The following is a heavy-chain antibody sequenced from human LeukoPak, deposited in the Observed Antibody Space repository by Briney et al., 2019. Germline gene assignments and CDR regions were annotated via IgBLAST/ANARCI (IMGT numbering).Heavy chain of an antibody. V-gene: IGHV3-30*02. CDR1: GFVFSSYG. CDR2: IRFDGSTT. Sequence: GGSLRLSCAASGFVFSSYGIHWVRQAPGKGLEWVAFIRFDGSTTYYAESVKGRFTVSRDNSKFTAYLQVNSLRAEDTAVYYCSKESNYDSSGYFNWGQGAVDTVS. J-gene: IGHJ4*02. D-gene: IGHD3-22*01. CDR3: SKESNYDSSGYFN.